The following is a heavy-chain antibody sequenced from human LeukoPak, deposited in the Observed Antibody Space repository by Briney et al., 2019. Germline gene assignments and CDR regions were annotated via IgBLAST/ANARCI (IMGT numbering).Heavy chain of an antibody. V-gene: IGHV1-2*06. J-gene: IGHJ5*02. Sequence: ASVKVSCKASGYTFTGYYMHWVRQAPGQGLEWMGRIDPNSGGTNYAQKFQGRVTMTRDTSISTAYMELSRLRSDDTAVYYCARDKLTIVRGASFDPWGQGTLVTVSS. D-gene: IGHD3-10*01. CDR2: IDPNSGGT. CDR1: GYTFTGYY. CDR3: ARDKLTIVRGASFDP.